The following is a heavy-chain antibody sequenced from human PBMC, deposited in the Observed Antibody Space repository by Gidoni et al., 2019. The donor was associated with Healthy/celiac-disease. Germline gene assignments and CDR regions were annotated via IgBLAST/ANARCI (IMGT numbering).Heavy chain of an antibody. CDR2: IIPIFGTA. Sequence: QVQLVQSGAEVKKPGSSVQVSCKASGGTFSSYAISWVRQAPGQGLEWMGGIIPIFGTANYAQKFQGRVTITADESTSTAYMELSILRSEDTAVYYCAREGGDGYNHGPFFDYWGQGTLVTVSS. V-gene: IGHV1-69*01. CDR1: GGTFSSYA. CDR3: AREGGDGYNHGPFFDY. D-gene: IGHD3-16*01. J-gene: IGHJ4*02.